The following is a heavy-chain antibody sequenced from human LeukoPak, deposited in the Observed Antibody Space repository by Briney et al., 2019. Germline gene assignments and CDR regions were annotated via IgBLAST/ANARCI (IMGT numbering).Heavy chain of an antibody. Sequence: GGSLRLSCAASGFTFSKHGMNWVRQAPGKGLEWVSGISPSGDITYYADSVKGRFSISRDNARNSLYLQMNSLRAEDTAVYYCARDSPNEAILWWSIDYWGQGTLVTVSS. CDR2: ISPSGDIT. CDR1: GFTFSKHG. D-gene: IGHD2-21*01. J-gene: IGHJ4*02. CDR3: ARDSPNEAILWWSIDY. V-gene: IGHV3-23*01.